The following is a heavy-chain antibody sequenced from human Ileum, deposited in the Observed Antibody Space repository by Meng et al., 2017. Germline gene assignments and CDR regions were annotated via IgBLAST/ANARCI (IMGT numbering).Heavy chain of an antibody. CDR3: ARLEYCSGGTCYGDY. Sequence: QVPLQDSGPGLVKPSETLSLTCAVSGDSISRYYWSWIRQPAGKGLEWIGRINTSGSTNYNPSLKSRLSMSVDTSRNQFSLKLSSVTAADTAVYYCARLEYCSGGTCYGDYWGQGTLVTVSS. CDR2: INTSGST. V-gene: IGHV4-4*07. J-gene: IGHJ4*02. CDR1: GDSISRYY. D-gene: IGHD2-15*01.